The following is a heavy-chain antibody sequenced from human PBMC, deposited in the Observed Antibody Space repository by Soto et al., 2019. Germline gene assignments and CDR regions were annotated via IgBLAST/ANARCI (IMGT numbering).Heavy chain of an antibody. D-gene: IGHD5-18*01. CDR3: ARGRGYRYGPYSFDY. CDR1: GGSISSDGYY. CDR2: IYYSGTT. V-gene: IGHV4-31*03. Sequence: SETLSLTCTVSGGSISSDGYYWSWLRQLTGKGLEWIGDIYYSGTTYHNPSLRSRLTISGDASKNQFSLKLSSVTAADTALYYCARGRGYRYGPYSFDYWGQGTLVTVSS. J-gene: IGHJ4*02.